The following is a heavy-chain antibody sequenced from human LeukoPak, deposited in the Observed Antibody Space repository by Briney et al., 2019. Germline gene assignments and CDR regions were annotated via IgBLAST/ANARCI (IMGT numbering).Heavy chain of an antibody. Sequence: SETLSLTCTVSGGSVSRSPYYWGWIRQPPGKGLEWIGRIYRSGSTNYNPSLKSRVTISVDTSKNQFSLKLSSVTAADTAVYYCARTTEGGYTYGYFYYYYMDVWGKGTTVTISS. CDR3: ARTTEGGYTYGYFYYYYMDV. V-gene: IGHV4-39*07. CDR1: GGSVSRSPYY. CDR2: IYRSGST. J-gene: IGHJ6*03. D-gene: IGHD5-18*01.